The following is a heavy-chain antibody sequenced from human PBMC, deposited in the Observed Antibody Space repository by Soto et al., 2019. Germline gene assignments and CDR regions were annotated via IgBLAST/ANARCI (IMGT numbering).Heavy chain of an antibody. CDR3: ATRAGIAVAGTEGGFDY. J-gene: IGHJ4*02. D-gene: IGHD6-19*01. CDR1: GYTFTSYG. Sequence: QVQLVQSGAEVKKPGASVKVSCKASGYTFTSYGISWVRQAPGQGLEWMGWISAYNGNTNYAQKHQGRVTMTTDTSTSTAYMELRSLRSDDTSVYYCATRAGIAVAGTEGGFDYWGQGTLVTVSS. V-gene: IGHV1-18*04. CDR2: ISAYNGNT.